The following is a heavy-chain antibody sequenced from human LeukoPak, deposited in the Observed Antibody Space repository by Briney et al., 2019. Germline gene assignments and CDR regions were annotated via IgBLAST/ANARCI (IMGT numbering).Heavy chain of an antibody. J-gene: IGHJ6*02. CDR3: AATLTVTAGSSYYGMDV. V-gene: IGHV1-58*01. CDR1: GFTFATSA. Sequence: GTSVKVSCKASGFTFATSAVQWVRQARGQRLEWIGRIVVGSGNINYAQKFQERVTITRDMSTSTAYMELSSLRSGDTAVYYCAATLTVTAGSSYYGMDVWGQGTTVTVS. CDR2: IVVGSGNI. D-gene: IGHD4-17*01.